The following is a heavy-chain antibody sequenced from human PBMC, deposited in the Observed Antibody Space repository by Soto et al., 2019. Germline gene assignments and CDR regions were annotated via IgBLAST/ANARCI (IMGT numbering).Heavy chain of an antibody. CDR2: ISYDGSNK. CDR3: AKGSAKRFLEWLLDY. J-gene: IGHJ4*02. D-gene: IGHD3-3*01. Sequence: GGSLRLSCAASGFTFSSYGMHWVRQAPGKGLEWVAVISYDGSNKYYADSVKGRFTISRDNSKNTLYLQMNSLRAEDTAVYYCAKGSAKRFLEWLLDYWGQGTLVTVSS. CDR1: GFTFSSYG. V-gene: IGHV3-30*18.